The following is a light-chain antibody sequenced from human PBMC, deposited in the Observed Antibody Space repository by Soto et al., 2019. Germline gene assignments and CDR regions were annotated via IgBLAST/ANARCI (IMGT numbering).Light chain of an antibody. V-gene: IGKV1-5*01. CDR1: QSISGW. CDR2: DAS. CDR3: LQYNSYSWT. J-gene: IGKJ1*01. Sequence: DIQMTQSPSTLSASVGDRVTITCRASQSISGWVAWYQQKPGKTPNRLIFDASSLKSGIPSRFSGSGSGTESKLTNSSLQPDDCATYYCLQYNSYSWTFGQGTKVEIK.